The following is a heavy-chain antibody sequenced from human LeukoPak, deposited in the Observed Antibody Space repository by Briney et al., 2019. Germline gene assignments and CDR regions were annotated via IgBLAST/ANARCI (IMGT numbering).Heavy chain of an antibody. D-gene: IGHD2/OR15-2a*01. CDR1: GFTFRSYW. CDR2: ISDDGSSA. Sequence: QSGGSLRLSCTASGFTFRSYWMHWVRQIPGKGLMWVSRISDDGSSASYADSVKGRFTISRDDAKHTLYLQMNSLRAEDTAIYYCVRGGADTFCWGQGTLVTVSS. J-gene: IGHJ4*02. CDR3: VRGGADTFC. V-gene: IGHV3-74*01.